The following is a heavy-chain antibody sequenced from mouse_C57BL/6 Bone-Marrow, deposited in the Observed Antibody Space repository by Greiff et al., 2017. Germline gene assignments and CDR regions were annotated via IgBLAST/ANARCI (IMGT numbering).Heavy chain of an antibody. Sequence: VQLQQSGAELVRPGASVKLSCTASGFNIKDDYMHRVKQRPEQGLEWIGWIDPENGDTEYASKFQGKATITADTSSNTAYLQLSSLTSEDTAVYYCTTRSTMVTTGVLFDYWGQGTTLTVSS. CDR1: GFNIKDDY. V-gene: IGHV14-4*01. J-gene: IGHJ2*01. D-gene: IGHD2-2*01. CDR2: IDPENGDT. CDR3: TTRSTMVTTGVLFDY.